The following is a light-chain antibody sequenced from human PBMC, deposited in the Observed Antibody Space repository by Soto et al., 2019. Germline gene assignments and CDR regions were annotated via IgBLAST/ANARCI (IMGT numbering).Light chain of an antibody. V-gene: IGKV3-20*01. CDR2: GAS. CDR3: QQYGSSAWT. J-gene: IGKJ1*01. CDR1: QSVSSSF. Sequence: EIVLTQSPGTLSLSPGERATLSCRASQSVSSSFLAWYQQKPGQAPRLLIYGASSRPTGIPDRFSGSGSGTDFTLTISRLEPEDFAVYYCQQYGSSAWTVGQGTKVEIK.